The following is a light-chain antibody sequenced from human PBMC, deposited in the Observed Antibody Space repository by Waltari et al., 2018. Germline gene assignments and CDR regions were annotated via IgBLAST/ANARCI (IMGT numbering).Light chain of an antibody. CDR2: DAS. CDR1: QSVGTS. Sequence: EIVLTQSPATLSLSPGERATLSCRASQSVGTSLAWYQQKPGQAPRLLIYDASNRATVIPARFIGFVSETDFTVTISSLEPEDFAVYYCQQRSNWPELTFGGGTKVQIK. J-gene: IGKJ4*01. CDR3: QQRSNWPELT. V-gene: IGKV3-11*01.